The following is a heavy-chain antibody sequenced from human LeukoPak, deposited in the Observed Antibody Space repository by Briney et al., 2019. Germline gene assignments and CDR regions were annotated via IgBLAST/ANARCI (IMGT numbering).Heavy chain of an antibody. CDR3: AIVIARPEPARFDY. V-gene: IGHV1-46*01. CDR1: GYTFTSNY. Sequence: VASVKVSCKAFGYTFTSNYMHWVRQAPGQGPEWMGVISPSGGSTTYAQKFQGRVTMTRDMSTSTVYMELSSLRSEDTAVYYCAIVIARPEPARFDYWGQGTLVTVSS. D-gene: IGHD1-14*01. J-gene: IGHJ4*02. CDR2: ISPSGGST.